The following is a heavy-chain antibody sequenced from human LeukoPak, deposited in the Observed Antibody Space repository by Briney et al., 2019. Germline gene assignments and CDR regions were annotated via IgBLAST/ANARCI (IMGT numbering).Heavy chain of an antibody. CDR2: IYYSGST. J-gene: IGHJ4*02. CDR3: ARHGDGYKGGGDDY. D-gene: IGHD5-24*01. Sequence: SETLSLTCTVSGGSISSGGYYWSWIRQHPGKGLEWIGYIYYSGSTYYNPSLKSRVTISVDTSKNQFSLKLSSVTAADTAVYYCARHGDGYKGGGDDYWGQGTLVTVSS. CDR1: GGSISSGGYY. V-gene: IGHV4-31*03.